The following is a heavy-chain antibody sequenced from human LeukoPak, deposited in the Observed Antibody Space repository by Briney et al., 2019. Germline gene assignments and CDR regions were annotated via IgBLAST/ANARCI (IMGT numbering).Heavy chain of an antibody. D-gene: IGHD2-15*01. Sequence: PGGSLRLSCAASGFTFSSYAMHWVRQAPGKGLEWVAVISYDGSNKYYADSVKGRFTISRDNSKNTLCLQMNSLRAEDTAVYYCARDSRYCSGGSCYDPTFDYWGQGTLVTVSS. CDR3: ARDSRYCSGGSCYDPTFDY. CDR1: GFTFSSYA. V-gene: IGHV3-30-3*01. J-gene: IGHJ4*02. CDR2: ISYDGSNK.